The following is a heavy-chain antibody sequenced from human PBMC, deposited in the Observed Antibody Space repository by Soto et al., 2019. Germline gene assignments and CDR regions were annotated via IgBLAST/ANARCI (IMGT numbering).Heavy chain of an antibody. J-gene: IGHJ4*02. CDR3: ARAPKVSGSSQTRPDF. Sequence: WETLSLTCSIYGGSLSGYYWSWIRQPPGKGLEWIGEISQSGNTNYSPSLKSRVSISIDTSKKQFSLNLASVSAADTAVYYCARAPKVSGSSQTRPDFWGQGTLVTVSS. D-gene: IGHD6-6*01. CDR2: ISQSGNT. V-gene: IGHV4-34*01. CDR1: GGSLSGYY.